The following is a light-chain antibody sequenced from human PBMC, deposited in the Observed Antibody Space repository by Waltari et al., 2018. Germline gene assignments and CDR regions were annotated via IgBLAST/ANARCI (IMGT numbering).Light chain of an antibody. J-gene: IGLJ1*01. CDR2: DSN. CDR3: GTWDDSLSAEV. Sequence: QSVLTQPPSVSAAPGQKVTISSSGGRSNVGLNDVSWYQQLPGTAPKLLIYDSNKRPSGIPDRFSGSQSGTSATLGITGLQTGDEADYYCGTWDDSLSAEVFGTGTKVTVL. V-gene: IGLV1-51*01. CDR1: RSNVGLND.